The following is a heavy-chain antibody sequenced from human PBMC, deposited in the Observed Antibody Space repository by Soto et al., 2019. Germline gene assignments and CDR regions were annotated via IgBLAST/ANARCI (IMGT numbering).Heavy chain of an antibody. D-gene: IGHD3-22*01. CDR1: GYTFTSYY. J-gene: IGHJ4*02. CDR2: INPSGGST. CDR3: ALLPYYYDSSGRFDY. Sequence: KHPEASVKVSCKASGYTFTSYYMHWVRQAPGQGLEWMGIINPSGGSTSYAQKFQGRVTMTRDTSTSTVYMELSSLRSEDTAVYYCALLPYYYDSSGRFDYWGQGTLVTVSS. V-gene: IGHV1-46*01.